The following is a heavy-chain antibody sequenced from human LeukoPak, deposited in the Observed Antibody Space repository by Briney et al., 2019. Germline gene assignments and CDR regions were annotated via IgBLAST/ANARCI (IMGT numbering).Heavy chain of an antibody. CDR3: ASVRRGFGESAKYYAYYYMGV. V-gene: IGHV4-39*01. J-gene: IGHJ6*03. D-gene: IGHD3-10*01. CDR2: IYYSGST. Sequence: SETLSLTCSVSADSISSSSYYWGWIRQPPGKGLEWIGNIYYSGSTYYNPSLKSRVTISLDTSKNQFSLKLKSVTAADTAVYYCASVRRGFGESAKYYAYYYMGVWGKGTTVTISS. CDR1: ADSISSSSYY.